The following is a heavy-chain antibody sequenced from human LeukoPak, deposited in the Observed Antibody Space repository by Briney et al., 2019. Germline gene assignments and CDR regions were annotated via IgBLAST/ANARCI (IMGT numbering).Heavy chain of an antibody. CDR3: ARGWDYDSGGRPTAYVY. D-gene: IGHD3-22*01. J-gene: IGHJ4*02. CDR1: GGSFNNYA. CDR2: IIPLFGTA. V-gene: IGHV1-69*13. Sequence: SVKVSCKASGGSFNNYAISWVRQAPGQGLEWMGGIIPLFGTANYAQKFQGRVTITADESTSTAYMELSSLKSEDTAVYYCARGWDYDSGGRPTAYVYWGQGTLVIVSS.